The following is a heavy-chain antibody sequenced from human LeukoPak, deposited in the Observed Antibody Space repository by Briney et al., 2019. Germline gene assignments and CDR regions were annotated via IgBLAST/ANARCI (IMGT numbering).Heavy chain of an antibody. CDR1: GFTVSSNY. J-gene: IGHJ5*02. Sequence: GGSLRLSCAVSGFTVSSNYMKWVRQAPGKGLEWVSSIYTGANTYYADSVKGRFTISRDNAKNSLYLQMNSLRAEDTAVYYCARVKYYYHSSGYTNWFDPWGQGTLVTVSS. D-gene: IGHD3-22*01. CDR2: IYTGANT. CDR3: ARVKYYYHSSGYTNWFDP. V-gene: IGHV3-53*01.